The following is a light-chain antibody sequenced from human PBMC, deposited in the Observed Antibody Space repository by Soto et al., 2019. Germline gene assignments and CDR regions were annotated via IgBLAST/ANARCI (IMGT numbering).Light chain of an antibody. J-gene: IGLJ2*01. CDR3: QTWGTGFQV. V-gene: IGLV4-69*01. CDR2: LNNDGSH. CDR1: SGHSSYA. Sequence: QSVLTQPPSASASLGASVKLTCTLSSGHSSYAIAWHQQQPEKGPRYLMDLNNDGSHTKGDGIPDRFSGSSSGAERYLIISSLQSEDEADYYCQTWGTGFQVFGGGTKVTVL.